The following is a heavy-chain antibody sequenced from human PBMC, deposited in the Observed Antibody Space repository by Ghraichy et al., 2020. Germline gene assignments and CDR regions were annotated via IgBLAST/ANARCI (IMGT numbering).Heavy chain of an antibody. CDR3: ARSRKVRGVIFSWYFDL. J-gene: IGHJ2*01. CDR2: IIPIFGTA. D-gene: IGHD3-10*01. V-gene: IGHV1-69*13. CDR1: GGTFSSYA. Sequence: SVKVSCKASGGTFSSYAISWVRQAPGQGLEWMGGIIPIFGTANYAQKFQGRVTITADESTSTAYMELSSLRSEDTAVYYCARSRKVRGVIFSWYFDLWGRGTLVTVSS.